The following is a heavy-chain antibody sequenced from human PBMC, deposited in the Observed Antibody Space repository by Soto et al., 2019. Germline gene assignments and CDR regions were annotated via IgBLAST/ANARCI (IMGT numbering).Heavy chain of an antibody. D-gene: IGHD5-12*01. CDR1: GFTLSTDGVG. V-gene: IGHV2-5*01. Sequence: QITLKESGPTLVKPTQTLTLTCTFSGFTLSTDGVGVGWIRQPPGKAPEWLALIYWNDDKRFSPSLKTRLTITKDTSKNQVVLTLTNMDPVDTATYYCAHLSGYDAGVWFDPWGHGTLVTVSS. CDR3: AHLSGYDAGVWFDP. J-gene: IGHJ5*02. CDR2: IYWNDDK.